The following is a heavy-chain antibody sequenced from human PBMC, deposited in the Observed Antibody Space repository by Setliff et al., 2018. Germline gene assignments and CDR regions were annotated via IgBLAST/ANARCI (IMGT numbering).Heavy chain of an antibody. D-gene: IGHD5-12*01. CDR3: ARRPVAMDC. Sequence: GGSLRLSCTASGLSYTNDWVSWVRQAPGKGLEWLASINPHGSEKYYADSVKGRFTISRDNAKNSLSLQMNNLRIEDTAVYYCARRPVAMDCWGQGTLVTVSS. CDR1: GLSYTNDW. CDR2: INPHGSEK. V-gene: IGHV3-7*01. J-gene: IGHJ4*02.